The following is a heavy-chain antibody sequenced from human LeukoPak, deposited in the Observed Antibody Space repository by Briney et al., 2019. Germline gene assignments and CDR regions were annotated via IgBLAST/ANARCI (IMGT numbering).Heavy chain of an antibody. Sequence: SVKVSCKASGYTFTSYGISWVRQAPGQGLEWMGGIIPIFGTANYAQKFQGRVTITADKSTSTAYMELSSLRSEDTAVYYCARVAAAGTGIFVNFYYSMDIWGKGTTVTISS. CDR2: IIPIFGTA. J-gene: IGHJ6*03. D-gene: IGHD6-13*01. CDR1: GYTFTSYG. CDR3: ARVAAAGTGIFVNFYYSMDI. V-gene: IGHV1-69*06.